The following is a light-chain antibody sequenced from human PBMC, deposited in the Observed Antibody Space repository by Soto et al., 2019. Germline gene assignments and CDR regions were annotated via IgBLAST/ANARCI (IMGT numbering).Light chain of an antibody. Sequence: EIVMTQSPATLSVSPGERATLSCRASQSVSTNLAWYQQKPGQDPRLLIYATSTRAPGIPDRFTGSGSGTEFTLTISSLQSEDFAVYHCQQYDNKPPITFGQGTRLEIK. CDR2: ATS. CDR3: QQYDNKPPIT. CDR1: QSVSTN. J-gene: IGKJ5*01. V-gene: IGKV3-15*01.